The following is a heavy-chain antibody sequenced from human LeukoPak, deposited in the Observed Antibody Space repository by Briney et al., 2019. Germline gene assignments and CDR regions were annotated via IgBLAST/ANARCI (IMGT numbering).Heavy chain of an antibody. D-gene: IGHD5-24*01. CDR2: IYYSGSS. CDR3: ARGGYNPIDY. J-gene: IGHJ4*02. CDR1: GGSISSSSYY. V-gene: IGHV4-39*07. Sequence: PSETLSLTCTVSGGSISSSSYYWGWIRQPPGKGLEWIGTIYYSGSSYYNASLKSRVTISVDTSKNQFSLKLSSVTAADTAVYYCARGGYNPIDYWGQGTLVTVSS.